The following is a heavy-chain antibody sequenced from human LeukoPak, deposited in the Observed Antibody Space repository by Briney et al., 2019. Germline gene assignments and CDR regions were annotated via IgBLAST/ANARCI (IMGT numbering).Heavy chain of an antibody. Sequence: SETLSLTCTVSGDSISSYYWSWIRQPPGKGLEWIGYMYYSGSTNYNPSLKSRVTISVDTSKNQFSLKLSSVTAADTAVYYCARGIIVGATWGENYNCFDLWGQGTLVTVSS. CDR2: MYYSGST. CDR3: ARGIIVGATWGENYNCFDL. V-gene: IGHV4-59*01. J-gene: IGHJ5*02. CDR1: GDSISSYY. D-gene: IGHD1-26*01.